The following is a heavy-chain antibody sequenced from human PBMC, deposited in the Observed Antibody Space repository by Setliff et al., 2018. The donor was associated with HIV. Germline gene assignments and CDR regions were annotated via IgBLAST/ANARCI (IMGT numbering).Heavy chain of an antibody. J-gene: IGHJ6*02. CDR3: ASGGWSTYYYYGMDV. Sequence: PGGSLRLSCAASGFTFSSYAMSWVRQAPGKGLEWVSYISSSGSITYYADSVKGRFTISRDNAKNSLYLQMNSLRDEDTAVYYCASGGWSTYYYYGMDVWGQGTTVTVSS. D-gene: IGHD6-19*01. CDR1: GFTFSSYA. CDR2: ISSSGSIT. V-gene: IGHV3-48*02.